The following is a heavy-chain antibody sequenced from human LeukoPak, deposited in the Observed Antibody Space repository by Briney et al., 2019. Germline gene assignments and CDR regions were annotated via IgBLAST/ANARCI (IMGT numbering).Heavy chain of an antibody. V-gene: IGHV3-21*01. Sequence: GGSLRLSCAASGFTSSSYSMNWVRQAPGKGLEWVSSISSSSSYIYYADSVKGRFTISRDNAKNSLYLQMNSLRAEDTAVYYCARDFISGPYFDYWGQGTLVTVSS. CDR2: ISSSSSYI. D-gene: IGHD6-25*01. CDR3: ARDFISGPYFDY. J-gene: IGHJ4*02. CDR1: GFTSSSYS.